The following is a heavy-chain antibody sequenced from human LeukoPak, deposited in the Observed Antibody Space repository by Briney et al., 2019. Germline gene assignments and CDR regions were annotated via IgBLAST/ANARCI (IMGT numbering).Heavy chain of an antibody. CDR3: ATPTSGWSFDP. CDR2: ISSSGTGT. Sequence: WGSLTLTCAASGFTFSGDAMSWVRQAPGKGLEWVSAISSSGTGTYYADSVKGRFTTSRDNSKNTLYLQMHSLRAEATAEYYCATPTSGWSFDPWGQGTLVTVSS. J-gene: IGHJ5*02. V-gene: IGHV3-23*01. D-gene: IGHD2-2*01. CDR1: GFTFSGDA.